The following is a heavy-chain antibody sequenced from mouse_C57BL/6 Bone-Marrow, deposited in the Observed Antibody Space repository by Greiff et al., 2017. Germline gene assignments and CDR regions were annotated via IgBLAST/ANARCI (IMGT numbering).Heavy chain of an antibody. CDR2: INPNNGGT. V-gene: IGHV1-18*01. D-gene: IGHD2-3*01. Sequence: DVQLQESGPELVKPGASVKIPCKASGYTFTDYNMDWVKQSHGKSLEWIGDINPNNGGTIYNQKFKGKATLTVDKSSSTAYMELRSLTSEDTAVYYCARSEDGYYAYWGQGTLVTVSA. J-gene: IGHJ3*01. CDR3: ARSEDGYYAY. CDR1: GYTFTDYN.